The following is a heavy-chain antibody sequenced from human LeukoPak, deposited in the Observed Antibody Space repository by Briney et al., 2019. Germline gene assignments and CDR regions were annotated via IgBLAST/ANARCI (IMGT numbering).Heavy chain of an antibody. CDR3: AREYSYGLDY. D-gene: IGHD5-18*01. J-gene: IGHJ4*02. V-gene: IGHV4-31*03. Sequence: PSQTLSLTCTVSGGSISSGGYYWSWIRQHPGKGLEWIGYIYYSGSTYYNPAFKSRVTISVDTSKNQFFLKLSSVTAADTAVYYCAREYSYGLDYWGQGTLVTVSS. CDR1: GGSISSGGYY. CDR2: IYYSGST.